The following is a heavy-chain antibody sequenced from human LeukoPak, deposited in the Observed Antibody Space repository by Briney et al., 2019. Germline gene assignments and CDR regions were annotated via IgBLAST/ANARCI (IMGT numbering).Heavy chain of an antibody. CDR3: ARHYRYSSSPGALRY. J-gene: IGHJ4*02. CDR1: GGSFSGYY. Sequence: PSETLSLTCAVYGGSFSGYYWSSIRQPPGKGLEWIGEINHSGSTNYNPSLKSRVTISVDTSKNQFSLKLSSVTAADTTVYYCARHYRYSSSPGALRYWGQGTLVTVSS. CDR2: INHSGST. D-gene: IGHD6-13*01. V-gene: IGHV4-34*01.